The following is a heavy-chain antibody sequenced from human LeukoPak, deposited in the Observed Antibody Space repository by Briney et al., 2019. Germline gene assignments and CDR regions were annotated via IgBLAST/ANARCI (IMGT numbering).Heavy chain of an antibody. CDR3: AREVKYSGSYSDWFDP. CDR2: ISAYNGNT. V-gene: IGHV1-18*01. D-gene: IGHD1-26*01. CDR1: GYTFTSYG. J-gene: IGHJ5*02. Sequence: ASVKVSCKASGYTFTSYGISWVRQAPGQGLEWMGWISAYNGNTNYAQKLQGKVTMTTDTFTSTAYMELRSLRSDDTAVYYCAREVKYSGSYSDWFDPWGQGTLVTVSS.